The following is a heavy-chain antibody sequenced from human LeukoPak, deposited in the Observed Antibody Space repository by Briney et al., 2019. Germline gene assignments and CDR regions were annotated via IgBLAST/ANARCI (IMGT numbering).Heavy chain of an antibody. CDR1: GGSISSYY. J-gene: IGHJ2*01. Sequence: PSETLSLTCTVSGGSISSYYWSWIRQPPGKGLEWIGRISSSGNTKYNPSLNSRVTMSVDTSKNQFSLNLRSVTAADTAFYYCASQTLPGWYFNVWGRGTLVTVSS. V-gene: IGHV4-4*07. CDR2: ISSSGNT. CDR3: ASQTLPGWYFNV.